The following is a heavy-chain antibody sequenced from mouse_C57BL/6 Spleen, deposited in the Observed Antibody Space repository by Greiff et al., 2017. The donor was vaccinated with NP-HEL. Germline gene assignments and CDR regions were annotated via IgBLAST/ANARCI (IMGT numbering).Heavy chain of an antibody. CDR2: INYDGSST. CDR3: ARDRDYGNSYYFDY. J-gene: IGHJ2*01. CDR1: GFTFSDYY. Sequence: EVHLVESEGGLVQPGSSMKLSCTASGFTFSDYYMAWVRQVPEKGLEWVANINYDGSSTYYLDSLKSRFIISRDNAKNILYLQMSSLKSEDTATYYCARDRDYGNSYYFDYWGQGTTLTVSS. V-gene: IGHV5-16*01. D-gene: IGHD2-1*01.